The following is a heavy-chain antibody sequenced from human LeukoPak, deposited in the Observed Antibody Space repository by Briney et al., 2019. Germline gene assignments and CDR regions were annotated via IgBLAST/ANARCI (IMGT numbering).Heavy chain of an antibody. J-gene: IGHJ4*02. CDR1: GGSISSGGYS. CDR3: ARAYCGGDCMEYYIDY. V-gene: IGHV4-30-2*01. D-gene: IGHD2-21*02. Sequence: SETLSLTCAVSGGSISSGGYSWSWIRQPPGKGLEWIGYIYHSGSTYYNPSLKSRVTISVDRSKNQFSLKLSSATATDTAVYYCARAYCGGDCMEYYIDYWGQGTLVTVSS. CDR2: IYHSGST.